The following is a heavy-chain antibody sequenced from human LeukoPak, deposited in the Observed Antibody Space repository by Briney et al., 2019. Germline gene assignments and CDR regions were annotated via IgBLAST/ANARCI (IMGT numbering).Heavy chain of an antibody. CDR2: IRYDGSNK. V-gene: IGHV3-30*02. Sequence: PGGSLRLSCAASGFTFSSYGMHWVRQAPGKGLEWVAFIRYDGSNKYYAGSVKGRFTISRDNSKNTLYLQMNSLRAEDTAVYYCAKQPLGIGYFDYWGQGTLVTVSS. D-gene: IGHD7-27*01. J-gene: IGHJ4*02. CDR3: AKQPLGIGYFDY. CDR1: GFTFSSYG.